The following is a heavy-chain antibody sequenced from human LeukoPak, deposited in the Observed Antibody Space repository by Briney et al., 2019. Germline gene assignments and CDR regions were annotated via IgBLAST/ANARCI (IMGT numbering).Heavy chain of an antibody. CDR1: GFTFSSYA. CDR2: ISGSGAGT. D-gene: IGHD3-3*01. V-gene: IGHV3-23*01. CDR3: AKGTYYDFWSGYYSGVGLYYFDY. J-gene: IGHJ4*02. Sequence: PGGSLRLSCAASGFTFSSYAMSWVRQAPGKGLEWVSAISGSGAGTYYADSVKGRFTISRDNSKNTLYLQMNSLSVEDTAVYYCAKGTYYDFWSGYYSGVGLYYFDYWGQGTLVTVSS.